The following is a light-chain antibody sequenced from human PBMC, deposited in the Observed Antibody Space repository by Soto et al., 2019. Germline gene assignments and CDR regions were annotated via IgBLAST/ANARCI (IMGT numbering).Light chain of an antibody. V-gene: IGLV2-23*01. J-gene: IGLJ3*02. CDR2: EGS. CDR3: CAYAGSSAWL. Sequence: QSVPTQPASVSGSPGQSITISCTGTSSDVGTYNLVSWYQKDPGKAPKLIIYEGSRRPSGVSNRFSGSKSGNTASLTISGLQAEDEADYYCCAYAGSSAWLFGGGTKLTVL. CDR1: SSDVGTYNL.